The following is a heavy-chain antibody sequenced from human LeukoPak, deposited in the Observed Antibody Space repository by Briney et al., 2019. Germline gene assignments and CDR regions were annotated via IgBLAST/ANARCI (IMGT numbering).Heavy chain of an antibody. CDR1: GYSISSGYS. CDR3: ARHNPAVDAFDI. J-gene: IGHJ3*02. V-gene: IGHV4-38-2*02. Sequence: SETLSLTCSVSGYSISSGYSWGWIWQPPGKGLEWIGSISHSGTTYYNPSLKSRVTISVDTSKNQFSLKLRSATAADTAVFYCARHNPAVDAFDIWGQGTMVTVSS. D-gene: IGHD1-14*01. CDR2: ISHSGTT.